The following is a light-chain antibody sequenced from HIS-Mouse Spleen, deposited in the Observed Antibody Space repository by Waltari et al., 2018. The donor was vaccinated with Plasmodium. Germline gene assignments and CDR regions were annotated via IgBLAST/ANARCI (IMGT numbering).Light chain of an antibody. CDR2: AVS. CDR1: SSDVGGYNY. Sequence: QSALTQPRSVSGSPGQSVTISCTGTSSDVGGYNYVSWYQNHPGKAPKLMIYAVSKRPSGCPDRSSGAKSGNTASLTISGLQAEDEADYYCCSYAGSYTYVFGTGTKVTVL. CDR3: CSYAGSYTYV. V-gene: IGLV2-11*01. J-gene: IGLJ1*01.